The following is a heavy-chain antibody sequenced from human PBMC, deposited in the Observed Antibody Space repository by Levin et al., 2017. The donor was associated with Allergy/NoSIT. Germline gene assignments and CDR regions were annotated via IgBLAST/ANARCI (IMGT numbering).Heavy chain of an antibody. CDR3: ARQCYDILTGYYNFDY. J-gene: IGHJ4*02. CDR1: GGSISSSISY. CDR2: IYNSGST. V-gene: IGHV4-39*01. Sequence: SETLSLTCTVSGGSISSSISYWGWIRQAPGKGLEWIGCIYNSGSTYYNPSLKSRVTTSVDTSKTQFSLKLSAVTAADTAVYYCARQCYDILTGYYNFDYWGQGTLVTVSS. D-gene: IGHD3-9*01.